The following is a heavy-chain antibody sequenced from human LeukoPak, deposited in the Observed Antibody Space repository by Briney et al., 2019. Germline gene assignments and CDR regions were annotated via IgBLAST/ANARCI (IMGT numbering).Heavy chain of an antibody. V-gene: IGHV1-2*02. CDR1: GGTFSSYA. CDR2: VNPNTGGT. CDR3: ARDGHPYNWNDFDY. J-gene: IGHJ4*01. D-gene: IGHD1-1*01. Sequence: ASVKVSCKASGGTFSSYAISWVRQAPGQGLEWMGWVNPNTGGTYYAQRFQGRVTMTRDTSISTAYMELRSLKSDDTAVYYCARDGHPYNWNDFDYWGQGTLVTVSS.